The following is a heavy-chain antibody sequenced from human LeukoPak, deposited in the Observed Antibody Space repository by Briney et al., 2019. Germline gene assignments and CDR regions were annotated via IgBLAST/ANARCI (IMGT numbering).Heavy chain of an antibody. CDR3: VRDRGTYRPIDY. D-gene: IGHD1-26*01. CDR1: GFTFSSYS. CDR2: ISYTGTYI. Sequence: PGGSLRLSCAVSGFTFSSYSMNWVRQAPGKGLEWVSSISYTGTYIYYADSVKGRFTISRDNAQNSLYLQMNSLRAEDTAIYYCVRDRGTYRPIDYWGQGTLVTVSS. V-gene: IGHV3-21*04. J-gene: IGHJ4*02.